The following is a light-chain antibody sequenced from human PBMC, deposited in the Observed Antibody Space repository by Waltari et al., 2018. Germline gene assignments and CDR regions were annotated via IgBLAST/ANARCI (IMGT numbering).Light chain of an antibody. CDR3: ISYTPSDTYV. Sequence: QSALTQPPSVSGSPGQSVTISCAGTSSDVGRYNRVSWYQQSPGTAPKVIIYDVTNRTPGVPDRFSASKSGNTASLTSSGLQSEDEADYYCISYTPSDTYVFGTGTKVAVL. CDR2: DVT. V-gene: IGLV2-18*02. J-gene: IGLJ1*01. CDR1: SSDVGRYNR.